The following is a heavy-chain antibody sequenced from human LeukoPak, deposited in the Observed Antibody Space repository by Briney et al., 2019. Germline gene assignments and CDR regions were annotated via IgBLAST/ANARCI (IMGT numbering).Heavy chain of an antibody. D-gene: IGHD2-15*01. CDR1: GFTFSSYA. CDR3: AKLVAKTSSDY. Sequence: GRSLRLSCAASGFTFSSYAIHWVRQAPGKGLEWVAVISYDGSNKYYADSVKGRFTISRDNSKNTLFLQMNSLRAEDTAVYYCAKLVAKTSSDYWGRGTLVTVSS. CDR2: ISYDGSNK. V-gene: IGHV3-30-3*02. J-gene: IGHJ4*02.